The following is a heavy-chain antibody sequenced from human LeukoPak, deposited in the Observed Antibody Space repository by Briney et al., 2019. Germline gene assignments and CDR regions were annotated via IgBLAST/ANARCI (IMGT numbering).Heavy chain of an antibody. CDR3: AHSVSGYSSSWFFYYYYYMDV. V-gene: IGHV2-5*02. CDR2: IYWDDDK. Sequence: SGPTLVNPTQTLTLTCTFSGFSLSTSGVGVGWIRQPPGKALEWLALIYWDDDKRYSPSLKSRLTITKDTSKNQVVLTMTNMDPVDTATYYCAHSVSGYSSSWFFYYYYYMDVWGKGTTVTVSS. D-gene: IGHD6-13*01. CDR1: GFSLSTSGVG. J-gene: IGHJ6*03.